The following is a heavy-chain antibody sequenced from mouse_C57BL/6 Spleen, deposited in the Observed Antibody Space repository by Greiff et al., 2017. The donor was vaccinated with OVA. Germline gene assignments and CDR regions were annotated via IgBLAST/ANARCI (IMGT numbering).Heavy chain of an antibody. CDR2: IYPRSGNT. D-gene: IGHD2-5*01. V-gene: IGHV1-81*01. J-gene: IGHJ2*01. Sequence: VQLQQSGAELARPGASVKLSCKASGYTFTSYGISWVKQRTGQGLEWIGEIYPRSGNTYYNEKFKGKATLTADKSSSTAYMELRSLTSEDSAVYFCARGESSNYPYYFDYWGQGTTLTVSS. CDR1: GYTFTSYG. CDR3: ARGESSNYPYYFDY.